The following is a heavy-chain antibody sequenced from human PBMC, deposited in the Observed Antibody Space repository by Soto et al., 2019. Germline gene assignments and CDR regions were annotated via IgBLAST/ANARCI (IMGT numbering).Heavy chain of an antibody. J-gene: IGHJ4*02. D-gene: IGHD3-22*01. V-gene: IGHV3-30*18. CDR1: GFTFSSYG. CDR3: AKTAYYESSGYYDLDY. CDR2: ISYDGSNK. Sequence: QVQLVESGGGVVQPGRSLRLSCAASGFTFSSYGMHWVRQAPGKGLEWVAVISYDGSNKYYADSVKGRFTISRDNSKNTLYLQMNSLRAEDTAVYYCAKTAYYESSGYYDLDYWGQGTLVTVSS.